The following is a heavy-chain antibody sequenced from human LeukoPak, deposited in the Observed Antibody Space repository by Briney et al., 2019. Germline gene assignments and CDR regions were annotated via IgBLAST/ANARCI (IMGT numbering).Heavy chain of an antibody. CDR3: AKEGPRSAFDY. CDR2: IWYDGSNK. J-gene: IGHJ4*02. CDR1: GFTFSSYG. V-gene: IGHV3-33*06. Sequence: GGSLRLSCAASGFTFSSYGMHWVRQAPGKRLEWVAVIWYDGSNKYYADSVKGRFTISRDNSKNTLYLQVNSLRAEDTAVYYCAKEGPRSAFDYWGQGTLVTVSS.